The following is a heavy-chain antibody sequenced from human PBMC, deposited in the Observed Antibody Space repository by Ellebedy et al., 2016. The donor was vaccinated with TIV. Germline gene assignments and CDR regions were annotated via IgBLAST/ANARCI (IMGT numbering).Heavy chain of an antibody. CDR3: ARDCGGDCYFGY. D-gene: IGHD2-21*02. V-gene: IGHV3-7*01. Sequence: GESLKISCAASGFTFSSYWMSWVRQAPGKGLEWVANIKQDGSEKYYVDSVKGRFTISRDNAENSLYLQMNRLRDEDTAVYYCARDCGGDCYFGYWGQGTLVTVSS. J-gene: IGHJ4*02. CDR1: GFTFSSYW. CDR2: IKQDGSEK.